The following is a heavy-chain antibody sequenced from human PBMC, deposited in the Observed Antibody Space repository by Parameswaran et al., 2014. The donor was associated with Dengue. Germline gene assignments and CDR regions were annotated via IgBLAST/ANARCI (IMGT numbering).Heavy chain of an antibody. Sequence: PGKGLEYIGYIYYSGSTNYNPSLKSRVTISVDTAKNQFSLNLTSVTAADTAVYYCARGDGTGWYLDYWGQGTLVTVSS. CDR3: ARGDGTGWYLDY. V-gene: IGHV4-59*13. CDR2: IYYSGST. D-gene: IGHD6-19*01. J-gene: IGHJ4*02.